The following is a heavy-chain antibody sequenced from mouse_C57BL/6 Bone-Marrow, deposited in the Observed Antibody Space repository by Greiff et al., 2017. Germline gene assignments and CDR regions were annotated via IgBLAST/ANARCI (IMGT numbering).Heavy chain of an antibody. CDR3: ARWGSSRAMDY. D-gene: IGHD3-1*01. CDR2: IYPRSGNT. V-gene: IGHV1-81*01. CDR1: GYTFTRDG. Sequence: LVESGAELARPGASVKLSCKASGYTFTRDGISWVKQRTGQGLEWIGEIYPRSGNTYYTEKFKGKATLTADKSSSTAYMELRSLTSEDSAVYFCARWGSSRAMDYWGQGTSVTVSS. J-gene: IGHJ4*01.